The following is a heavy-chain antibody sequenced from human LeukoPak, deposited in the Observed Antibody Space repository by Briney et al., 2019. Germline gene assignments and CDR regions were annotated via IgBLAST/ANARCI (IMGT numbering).Heavy chain of an antibody. CDR2: INRNGGST. Sequence: GGSLRLSCEASGFTFDDYGMSWVRQPPGKGLEWVSGINRNGGSTDYADSVKGRFTISRDNAKNSHFLQMNSLRVQVTVLYYCARGFRNGPFDCWGQGTLVTVSS. CDR1: GFTFDDYG. V-gene: IGHV3-20*04. J-gene: IGHJ4*02. CDR3: ARGFRNGPFDC. D-gene: IGHD2-8*01.